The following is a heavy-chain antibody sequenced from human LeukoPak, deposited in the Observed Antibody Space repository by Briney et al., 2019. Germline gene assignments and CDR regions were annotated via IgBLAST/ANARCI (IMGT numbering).Heavy chain of an antibody. CDR3: ARRGVVIRVILVGFHKEAFYFDS. V-gene: IGHV3-23*01. D-gene: IGHD3-22*01. CDR2: ISDSGGST. Sequence: SEGSLRLSCAVSGITLSNYGMSWVRQAPGKGLEWVAGISDSGGSTNYADSVKGRFTISRDNPKNTLYLQMNSLRAEDTAVYFCARRGVVIRVILVGFHKEAFYFDSWGQGALVTVSS. CDR1: GITLSNYG. J-gene: IGHJ4*02.